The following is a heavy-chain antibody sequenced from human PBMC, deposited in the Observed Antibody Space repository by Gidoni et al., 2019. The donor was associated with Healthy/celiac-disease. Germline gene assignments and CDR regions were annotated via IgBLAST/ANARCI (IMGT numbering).Heavy chain of an antibody. D-gene: IGHD6-6*01. V-gene: IGHV3-30-3*01. CDR3: ARDDEQLVEGEGFDY. CDR1: GFTFISYA. Sequence: QVPLVASGGGVVQPGRSLRLSCAASGFTFISYAMHWVRQAPGKGLGWVAVISYDGSNKYYADSVKGRFTISRDNSKNTLYLQMNSLRAEDTAVYYCARDDEQLVEGEGFDYWGQGTLVTVSS. J-gene: IGHJ4*02. CDR2: ISYDGSNK.